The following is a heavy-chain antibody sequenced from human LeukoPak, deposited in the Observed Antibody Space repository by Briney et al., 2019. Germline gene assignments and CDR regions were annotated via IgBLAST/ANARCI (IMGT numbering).Heavy chain of an antibody. Sequence: GGSLRLSCAASGFTFSSYAMSWVRQAPGKGLEWVSVIYSGGSTYYADSVKGRFTISRDNSKNTLYLQMNSLRAEDTAVYYCARDIGSSSDYWGQGTLVTVSS. CDR2: IYSGGST. CDR1: GFTFSSYA. V-gene: IGHV3-66*01. J-gene: IGHJ4*02. D-gene: IGHD6-6*01. CDR3: ARDIGSSSDY.